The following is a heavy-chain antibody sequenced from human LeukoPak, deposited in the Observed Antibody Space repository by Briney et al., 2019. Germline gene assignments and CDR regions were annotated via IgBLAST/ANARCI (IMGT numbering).Heavy chain of an antibody. CDR3: AHIGVGDYDYGMDV. CDR2: IIPIFGIA. V-gene: IGHV1-69*04. D-gene: IGHD2-2*01. J-gene: IGHJ6*02. Sequence: SVKVSCKASGGTFSSYAISWVRQAPGQGLEWMGRIIPIFGIANYAQRFQGRVTITADKSTSTAYMELSSLRSEDTAVYYCAHIGVGDYDYGMDVWGQGTTVTVSS. CDR1: GGTFSSYA.